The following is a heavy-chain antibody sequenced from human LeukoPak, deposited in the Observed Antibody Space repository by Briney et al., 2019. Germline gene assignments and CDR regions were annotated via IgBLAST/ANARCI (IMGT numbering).Heavy chain of an antibody. CDR1: GFTFRSHA. CDR3: ARTWIQLWLGGVDY. V-gene: IGHV3-23*01. D-gene: IGHD5-18*01. J-gene: IGHJ4*02. Sequence: PGGSLRLSCVGSGFTFRSHAMSWVRQAPEKGLEFVSGIYENGGTTYYADSVKGRFSISRDNSKNTLYLQMNSLRAEDTAVYYCARTWIQLWLGGVDYWGQGTLVTVSS. CDR2: IYENGGTT.